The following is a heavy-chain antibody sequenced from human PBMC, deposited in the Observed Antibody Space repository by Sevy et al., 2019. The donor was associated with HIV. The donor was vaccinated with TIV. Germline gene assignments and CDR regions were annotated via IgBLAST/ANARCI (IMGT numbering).Heavy chain of an antibody. J-gene: IGHJ4*02. V-gene: IGHV1-2*02. Sequence: ASLKVSCKASGYTFTGHYMHWVRQAPGQGLEWMGWINPKNGGTTYAQRFQGRVTMTRDTSSSTAYMELSSLTSDDTAVYYCARDYPTGSFPNYWGQGTLVTVSS. CDR2: INPKNGGT. CDR3: ARDYPTGSFPNY. D-gene: IGHD1-26*01. CDR1: GYTFTGHY.